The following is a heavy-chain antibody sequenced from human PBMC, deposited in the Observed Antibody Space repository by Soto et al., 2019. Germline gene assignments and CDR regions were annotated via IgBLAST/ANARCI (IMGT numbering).Heavy chain of an antibody. CDR1: GYTFTHFY. J-gene: IGHJ4*02. Sequence: QVQLVQSGAEVKKPGDSVKVSCSASGYTFTHFYITWVRQAPGQGLEWMGAISPHNFNTNFAQKFQGRVTLTPDASTRTAYMELRSLRSDDTAVYYCARDEGGYDILTGYYKAHHSHYWGQGVLVTVST. CDR3: ARDEGGYDILTGYYKAHHSHY. CDR2: ISPHNFNT. V-gene: IGHV1-18*01. D-gene: IGHD3-9*01.